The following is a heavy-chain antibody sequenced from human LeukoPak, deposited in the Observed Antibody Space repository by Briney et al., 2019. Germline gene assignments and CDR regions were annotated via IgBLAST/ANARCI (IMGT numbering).Heavy chain of an antibody. CDR2: IYSSGSA. V-gene: IGHV4-4*07. CDR3: ARSIAARREFDY. CDR1: GGSISSNY. Sequence: SETLSLTCTASGGSISSNYWSWLRQPAGKGLEWIGRIYSSGSANYNPSLKSRVTMSVDTSKNQFSLMLSSATAADTAVYYCARSIAARREFDYWGQGTLVTVSS. D-gene: IGHD6-6*01. J-gene: IGHJ4*02.